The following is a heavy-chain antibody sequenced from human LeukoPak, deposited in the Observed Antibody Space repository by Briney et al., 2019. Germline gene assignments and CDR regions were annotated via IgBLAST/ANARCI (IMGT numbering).Heavy chain of an antibody. CDR3: ARERTTVTSNY. CDR1: GGSISSGGYY. D-gene: IGHD4-17*01. J-gene: IGHJ4*02. V-gene: IGHV4-31*03. CDR2: IYYSGST. Sequence: SQTLSLTCTVSGGSISSGGYYWSWIRQHPGKGLEWIGYIYYSGSTYYNPSLKCRVTISVDTSKNQFSLKLSSVTAADTAVYYCARERTTVTSNYWGQGTLVTVSS.